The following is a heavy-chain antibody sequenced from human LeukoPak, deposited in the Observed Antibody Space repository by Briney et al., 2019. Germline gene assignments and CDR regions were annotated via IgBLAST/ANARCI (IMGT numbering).Heavy chain of an antibody. Sequence: SETLSLTCAVYGGSFSGYYWSWIRQPPGKGLEWIGEINHSGSTNYNPSLKSRVTMSVDTSKNQFSLKLSSVTAADTAVYYCARDLEGYSSGWYYFDYWGQGTLVTVSS. J-gene: IGHJ4*02. CDR2: INHSGST. CDR3: ARDLEGYSSGWYYFDY. CDR1: GGSFSGYY. D-gene: IGHD6-19*01. V-gene: IGHV4-34*01.